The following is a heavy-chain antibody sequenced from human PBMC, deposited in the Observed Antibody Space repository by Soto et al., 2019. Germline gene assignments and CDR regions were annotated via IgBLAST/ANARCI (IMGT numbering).Heavy chain of an antibody. V-gene: IGHV5-51*01. CDR1: GYRFTNYW. Sequence: GESLKISCKGSGYRFTNYWIGWVRQMPGKGLEWVGIIYPGDSDTQYSPSFQGHVTISADKSISTAYLQWSSLKASDTAMYYCGRLYGTYFTSWGQGTQVTVSS. CDR3: GRLYGTYFTS. D-gene: IGHD1-26*01. J-gene: IGHJ5*02. CDR2: IYPGDSDT.